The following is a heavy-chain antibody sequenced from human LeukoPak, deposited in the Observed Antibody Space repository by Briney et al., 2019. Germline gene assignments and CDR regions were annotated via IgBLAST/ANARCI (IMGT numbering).Heavy chain of an antibody. Sequence: PSETLSLTCTVSGGSISSSSYYWGWIRQPPGKGLEWIGSIYYSGSTYYNPSLKSRVTISVDTSKNQFSLKLSSVTAADTAVYYCARDRNPYSSGWNDAFDIWGQGTMVTVSS. CDR3: ARDRNPYSSGWNDAFDI. J-gene: IGHJ3*02. D-gene: IGHD6-19*01. V-gene: IGHV4-39*07. CDR1: GGSISSSSYY. CDR2: IYYSGST.